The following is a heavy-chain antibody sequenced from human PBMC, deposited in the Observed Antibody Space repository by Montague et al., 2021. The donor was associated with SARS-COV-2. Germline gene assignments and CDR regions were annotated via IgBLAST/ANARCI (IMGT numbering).Heavy chain of an antibody. CDR3: ARTRGGATRYFDY. J-gene: IGHJ4*02. Sequence: SETLSLTCAVSGASINSYENWWSWVRQPPGKGLEWIGEIYHIGAXNYNPSLTSRVTISIGTSRNQLSLRLSSVTAADTAVYYCARTRGGATRYFDYWGQGTLVTVSS. CDR1: GASINSYENW. D-gene: IGHD1-26*01. V-gene: IGHV4-4*02. CDR2: IYHIGAX.